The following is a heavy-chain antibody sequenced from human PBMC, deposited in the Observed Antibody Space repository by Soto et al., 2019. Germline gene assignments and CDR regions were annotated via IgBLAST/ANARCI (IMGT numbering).Heavy chain of an antibody. J-gene: IGHJ5*02. Sequence: GASLRLSCAASGFTFSSYSMSWVHQAPGKGLEWVSAISGSGGSTYYADSVKGRFTISRDNSKNTLYLQMNSLRAEDTAVYYCAKGVFSSGPNWFDLWGQGTLVTVSS. CDR2: ISGSGGST. CDR3: AKGVFSSGPNWFDL. CDR1: GFTFSSYS. D-gene: IGHD3-22*01. V-gene: IGHV3-23*01.